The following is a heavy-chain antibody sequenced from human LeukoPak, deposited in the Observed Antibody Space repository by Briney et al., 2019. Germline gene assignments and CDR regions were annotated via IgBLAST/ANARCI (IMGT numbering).Heavy chain of an antibody. CDR3: ARGVYSIDY. CDR2: IREDGTEI. J-gene: IGHJ4*02. CDR1: GFTFSSHW. Sequence: GGSLRLSCAASGFTFSSHWMNWIRQAPGKGLEWVANIREDGTEIYYMDSVKGRFTISRDNAKNSLYLQMNSLRAEDTAVYYCARGVYSIDYWGQGTLVTVSS. V-gene: IGHV3-7*01. D-gene: IGHD2-15*01.